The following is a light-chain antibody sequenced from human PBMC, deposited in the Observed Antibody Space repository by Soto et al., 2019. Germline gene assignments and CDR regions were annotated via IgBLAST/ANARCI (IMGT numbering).Light chain of an antibody. CDR3: QQYENWPWT. Sequence: ERVVTQSPATLSVSPREGATLSCRASESVSTNLAWYQQKPGQAPRLLIYAASTRATGVPARFSGSGSGTEFTLTISSLQSEDAAAYYCQQYENWPWTFGQGTKVEI. CDR2: AAS. J-gene: IGKJ1*01. V-gene: IGKV3-15*01. CDR1: ESVSTN.